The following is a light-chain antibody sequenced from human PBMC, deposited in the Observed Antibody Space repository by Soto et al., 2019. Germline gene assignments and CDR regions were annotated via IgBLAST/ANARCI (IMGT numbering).Light chain of an antibody. CDR1: QSISNY. CDR3: QQSYTTPLS. Sequence: DIQMTQSPSSLSASVGDRVTITCRASQSISNYLNWYQQRPGRAPKLLIYAASSFHSGVPSRFSGSGSGTDLTLTISNLQPEDFASYYCQQSYTTPLSFGGGTVVEIK. CDR2: AAS. V-gene: IGKV1-39*01. J-gene: IGKJ4*01.